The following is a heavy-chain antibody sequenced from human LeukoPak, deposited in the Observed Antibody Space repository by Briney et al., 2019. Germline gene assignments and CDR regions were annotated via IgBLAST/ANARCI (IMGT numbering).Heavy chain of an antibody. J-gene: IGHJ4*02. CDR2: IDGDGSST. V-gene: IGHV3-74*01. CDR1: GFTFSSYW. Sequence: RPGGSLRLSCAASGFTFSSYWMHWVRQAPGKGLVWVSRIDGDGSSTNYADSVKGRFTISRDNARNTLYLQMNGLRAEDTAVYYCARSIVGACFDRWGQGTLVTVSS. CDR3: ARSIVGACFDR. D-gene: IGHD1-26*01.